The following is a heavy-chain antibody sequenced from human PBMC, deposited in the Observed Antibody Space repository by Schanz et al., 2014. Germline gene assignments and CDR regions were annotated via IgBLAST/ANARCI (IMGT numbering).Heavy chain of an antibody. CDR1: GYTFTSYG. CDR2: ISAYNGNT. CDR3: ARDAADFYDILTEEDY. Sequence: GVKKPGATVKVSCKASGYTFTSYGISWVRQAPGQGLEWMGWISAYNGNTKYPQKLQGRVTMTTDTSTSTAYMELRSLRSDDTAVYYCARDAADFYDILTEEDYWGQGTLVTVSS. D-gene: IGHD3-9*01. V-gene: IGHV1-18*01. J-gene: IGHJ4*02.